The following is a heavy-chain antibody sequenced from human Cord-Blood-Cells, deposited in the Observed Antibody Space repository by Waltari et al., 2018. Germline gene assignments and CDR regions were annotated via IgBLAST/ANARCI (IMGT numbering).Heavy chain of an antibody. D-gene: IGHD3-16*01. J-gene: IGHJ2*01. CDR3: AREGLGEDWYFDL. CDR2: ISYDGSNK. Sequence: QVQLVESGGGVVQPGRSLRLSCAASGFTFSSYAMPWVRQAPGKGLEWVAVISYDGSNKYYADAVKGRFTISRDNSKNTLYLQMNSLRAEDTAVYYCAREGLGEDWYFDLWGRGTLVTVSS. CDR1: GFTFSSYA. V-gene: IGHV3-30-3*01.